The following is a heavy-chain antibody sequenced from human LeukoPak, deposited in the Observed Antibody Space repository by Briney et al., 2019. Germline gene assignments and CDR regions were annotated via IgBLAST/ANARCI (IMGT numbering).Heavy chain of an antibody. Sequence: PSETLSLTCTVSGYSISSGYYWGWIRQPPGKGLEWIGSIYHSGSTYYNPSLKSRVTISVDTSKNQFSLKLSSVTAADTAVYYCARTESRDAFDIWGQGTMVTVSS. D-gene: IGHD1-14*01. CDR2: IYHSGST. CDR1: GYSISSGYY. V-gene: IGHV4-38-2*02. J-gene: IGHJ3*02. CDR3: ARTESRDAFDI.